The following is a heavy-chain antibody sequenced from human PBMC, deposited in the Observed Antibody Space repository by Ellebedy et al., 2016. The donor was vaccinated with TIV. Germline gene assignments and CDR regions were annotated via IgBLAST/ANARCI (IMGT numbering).Heavy chain of an antibody. CDR2: CVVHVSYI. J-gene: IGHJ4*01. V-gene: IGHV3-21*01. D-gene: IGHD2-8*02. CDR3: ASATGGSLEY. Sequence: PGGSLRLSCTGSGFIFSDYSINWVRQAPGKGLDWVSSCVVHVSYIHYSDSVEGRFTTYRDNSKRSVFLQMNSLTVEDTGIYYCASATGGSLEYWGQGILVTVSS. CDR1: GFIFSDYS.